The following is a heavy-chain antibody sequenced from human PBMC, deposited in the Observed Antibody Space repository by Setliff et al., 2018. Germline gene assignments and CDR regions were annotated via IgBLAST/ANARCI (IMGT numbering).Heavy chain of an antibody. CDR1: GVSIRGFY. V-gene: IGHV4-59*03. CDR2: AFHTGKT. J-gene: IGHJ4*02. Sequence: PSETLSLTCTVSGVSIRGFYWTWIRQSPKGGLEWLGYAFHTGKTDYNPSLMSRVIISIDMSRKQFSLKLSSVTAADTAMYFCARGGYNSRSGYSAYYYDYWGQGALVTVSS. D-gene: IGHD3-3*01. CDR3: ARGGYNSRSGYSAYYYDY.